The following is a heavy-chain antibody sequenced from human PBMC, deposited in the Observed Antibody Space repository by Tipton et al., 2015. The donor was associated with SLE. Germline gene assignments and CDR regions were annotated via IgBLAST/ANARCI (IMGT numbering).Heavy chain of an antibody. D-gene: IGHD3-16*01. CDR2: INHSGNT. V-gene: IGHV4-34*01. Sequence: TLSLTCVVYGGSFSGYYCSWIRQPPGKGLEWIGEINHSGNTNYNPSLKSRVTISIDTSKNQFSLKLRSVTAADTAVYFCARGIMGDHVYWRQGTQVTVSS. CDR1: GGSFSGYY. CDR3: ARGIMGDHVY. J-gene: IGHJ4*02.